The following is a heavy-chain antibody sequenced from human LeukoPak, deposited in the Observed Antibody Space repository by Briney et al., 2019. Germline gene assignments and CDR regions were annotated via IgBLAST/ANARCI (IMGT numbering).Heavy chain of an antibody. J-gene: IGHJ4*02. V-gene: IGHV3-11*03. CDR2: ISTRSTYT. Sequence: GGSLRLSCAASGFTFSDYYMTWIRQAPGGGLECISYISTRSTYTDYADSVKGRFTISRDNSKNTLYLQMNSLRVEDTAIYYCARCPGSSGYQPIDYWGQGTLVTVSS. CDR3: ARCPGSSGYQPIDY. CDR1: GFTFSDYY. D-gene: IGHD3-22*01.